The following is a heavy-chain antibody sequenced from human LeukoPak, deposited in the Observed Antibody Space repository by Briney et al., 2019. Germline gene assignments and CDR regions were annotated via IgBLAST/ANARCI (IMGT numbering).Heavy chain of an antibody. D-gene: IGHD2-2*01. CDR1: GYTFTDYY. CDR3: AREGYCSSTSCFNWFDP. V-gene: IGHV1-2*02. CDR2: INPNSGGT. J-gene: IGHJ5*02. Sequence: ASVKVSCKASGYTFTDYYMHWVRQAPGQGLEWMGWINPNSGGTNYAQKFQGRVTMTRDTSISTAYMELSRLRSDDTAVYYCAREGYCSSTSCFNWFDPWGQGTLVTVSS.